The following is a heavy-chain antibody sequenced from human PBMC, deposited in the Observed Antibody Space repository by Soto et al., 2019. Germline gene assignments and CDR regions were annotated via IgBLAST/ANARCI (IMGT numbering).Heavy chain of an antibody. CDR3: ASGAYSSSWYDDYYGMDV. J-gene: IGHJ6*02. CDR2: INPNSGGT. CDR1: GYTFTGYY. Sequence: ASVKVSCKASGYTFTGYYMHWVRQAPGQGLEWMGWINPNSGGTNYAQKFQGWVTMTRDTSISTAYMELSRLRSDDTAVNYCASGAYSSSWYDDYYGMDVWGQGTTVTVSS. V-gene: IGHV1-2*04. D-gene: IGHD6-13*01.